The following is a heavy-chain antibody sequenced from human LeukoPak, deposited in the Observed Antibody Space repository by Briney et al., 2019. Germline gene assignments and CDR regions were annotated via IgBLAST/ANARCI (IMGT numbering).Heavy chain of an antibody. J-gene: IGHJ4*02. D-gene: IGHD5-24*01. CDR2: IIPIFGTA. CDR3: ASGSNRDGYKSFLDY. V-gene: IGHV1-69*05. CDR1: GGTFSSYA. Sequence: GASVKVSCKASGGTFSSYAISWVRQAPGQGLESMGGIIPIFGTANYAQKFQGRVTITTDESTSTAYMELSSLRSEDTAVYYCASGSNRDGYKSFLDYWGQGTLVTVSS.